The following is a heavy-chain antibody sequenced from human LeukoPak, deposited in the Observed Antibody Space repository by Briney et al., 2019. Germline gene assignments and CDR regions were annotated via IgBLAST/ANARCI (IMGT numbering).Heavy chain of an antibody. CDR1: GGSICSYY. CDR3: ARGAFGVVIYFDY. Sequence: SETLSLTCAVSGGSICSYYWSWIRQPPGKGLEWIGYIYYSGSTNYNPSLKSRVTISVDTSKNQFSLKLSSVTAADTAVYYCARGAFGVVIYFDYWGQGTLVTVSS. CDR2: IYYSGST. V-gene: IGHV4-59*01. J-gene: IGHJ4*02. D-gene: IGHD3-3*01.